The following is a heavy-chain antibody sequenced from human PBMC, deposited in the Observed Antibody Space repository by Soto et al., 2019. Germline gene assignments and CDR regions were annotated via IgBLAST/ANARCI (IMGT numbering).Heavy chain of an antibody. CDR1: GYSISSDNW. J-gene: IGHJ4*02. D-gene: IGHD1-1*01. Sequence: QVQLQESGPGLVKPSDTLSLTCGVSGYSISSDNWWVWIRQPPGKGLEWIGYIHYSGITYSNPSLKSRLTMSVDTSKNQFSLKLSSVTAVDTAVYYCATKDNWKYYFDFWGQGTLVTVSS. CDR3: ATKDNWKYYFDF. CDR2: IHYSGIT. V-gene: IGHV4-28*01.